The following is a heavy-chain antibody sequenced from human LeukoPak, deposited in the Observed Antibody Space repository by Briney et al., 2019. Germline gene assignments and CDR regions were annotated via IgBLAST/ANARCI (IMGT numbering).Heavy chain of an antibody. V-gene: IGHV1-18*01. CDR1: GYTFTRYG. D-gene: IGHD2-15*01. J-gene: IGHJ3*02. CDR3: ARVATLLRGAFDI. CDR2: ISAYNGNT. Sequence: ASVKVSFTASGYTFTRYGISWVRQAPGQGLEWMGWISAYNGNTNYAQKLQGRVTMTTDTSTSTAYMELRSLRSDDTAVYYCARVATLLRGAFDIWGQGTMVTVSS.